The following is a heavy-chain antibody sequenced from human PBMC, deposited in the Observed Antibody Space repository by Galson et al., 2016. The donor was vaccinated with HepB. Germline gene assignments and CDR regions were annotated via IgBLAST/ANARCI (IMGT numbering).Heavy chain of an antibody. J-gene: IGHJ4*02. CDR2: ISSGGDST. Sequence: SLRLSCAGSGFTFNSYAMNWVRQAPRKGPEWVAAISSGGDSTYYGDSVKGRFTISRANSKNTLYLHMNGLRAEETALYYCAKDPGVFSPGWYYFDSWGQGTLVTVSA. V-gene: IGHV3-23*01. D-gene: IGHD6-19*01. CDR1: GFTFNSYA. CDR3: AKDPGVFSPGWYYFDS.